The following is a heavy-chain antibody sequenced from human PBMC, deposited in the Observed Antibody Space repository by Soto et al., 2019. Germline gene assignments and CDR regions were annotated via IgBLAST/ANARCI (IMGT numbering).Heavy chain of an antibody. CDR3: ARVGYCSSTPCWPIGYFEY. Sequence: QVQLQESRPGLVKPSETLSLTCTVSGDSISSFYWTWIRQPPGKGLEWVGYIFSSGSTNYNPSLESRVTISLDTSENQCSGKLPSVTAADTAVYYCARVGYCSSTPCWPIGYFEYWGQGTLVTVSS. J-gene: IGHJ4*02. D-gene: IGHD2-2*01. V-gene: IGHV4-59*01. CDR1: GDSISSFY. CDR2: IFSSGST.